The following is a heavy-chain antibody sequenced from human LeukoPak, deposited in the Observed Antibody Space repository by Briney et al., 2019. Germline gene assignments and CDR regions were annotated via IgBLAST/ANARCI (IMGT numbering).Heavy chain of an antibody. V-gene: IGHV3-30*04. CDR1: GFTFSNYA. Sequence: GGSLRLSCAASGFTFSNYAMHWVRQAPGKGLEWVAVISYDGSDKYYADSVKGRFTISRDSSQNTLSLQMNSLRAEGTAVYYCARGRHYYDSSGYHFDYWGQGTLVTVSS. J-gene: IGHJ4*02. D-gene: IGHD3-22*01. CDR3: ARGRHYYDSSGYHFDY. CDR2: ISYDGSDK.